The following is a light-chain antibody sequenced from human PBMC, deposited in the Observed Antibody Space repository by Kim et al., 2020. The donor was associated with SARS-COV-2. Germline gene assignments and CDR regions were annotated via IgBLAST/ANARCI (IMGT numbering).Light chain of an antibody. V-gene: IGKV1-5*03. CDR2: MAS. CDR1: QNIHIS. CDR3: QQYATYPWT. J-gene: IGKJ1*01. Sequence: ASVGDRVTITCRASQNIHISLAWYQQKPGKAPKLLIYMASSLQSGVPSRFSGYESGTEFTLTISSLQPDDFATYYCQQYATYPWTFGQGTKVDNK.